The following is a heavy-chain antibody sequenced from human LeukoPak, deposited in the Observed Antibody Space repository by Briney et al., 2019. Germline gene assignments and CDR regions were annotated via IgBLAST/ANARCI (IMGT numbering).Heavy chain of an antibody. D-gene: IGHD6-13*01. J-gene: IGHJ4*02. CDR3: ARGGVLTAAGTDY. Sequence: GLEWVSYISSSGSTIYYADSLKGRFTISRDNAKNSLYLQMNSLRAEDTAVYYCARGGVLTAAGTDYWGQGTLVTVSS. CDR2: ISSSGSTI. V-gene: IGHV3-48*03.